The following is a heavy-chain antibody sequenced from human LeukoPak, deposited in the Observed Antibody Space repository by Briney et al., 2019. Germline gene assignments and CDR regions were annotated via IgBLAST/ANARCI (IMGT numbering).Heavy chain of an antibody. CDR1: GFTFSTYE. Sequence: GGSLRLSCAASGFTFSTYEMHWVRQAPGKGLEWVSYISSSGSTIYYADSVKGRFTISRDNAKNSLYLQMNSLRVEDTAVYYCARDYGGSSPFDYWGQGTLVTVSS. CDR3: ARDYGGSSPFDY. D-gene: IGHD4-23*01. CDR2: ISSSGSTI. J-gene: IGHJ4*02. V-gene: IGHV3-48*03.